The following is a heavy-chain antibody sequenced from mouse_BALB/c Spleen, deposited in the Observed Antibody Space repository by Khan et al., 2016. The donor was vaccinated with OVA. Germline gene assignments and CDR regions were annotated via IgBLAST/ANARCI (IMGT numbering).Heavy chain of an antibody. J-gene: IGHJ2*01. CDR1: GDSITSGY. CDR2: ISYSGST. V-gene: IGHV3-8*02. CDR3: ARWNYRYDGYFDY. D-gene: IGHD2-14*01. Sequence: VQLKESGPSLVKPSQTLSLTCSVTGDSITSGYWNWIRKFPGNKLEYMGYISYSGSTYYNPSLNSRISITRDTSTNQYYLQLNSVTSEDTATYYCARWNYRYDGYFDYWGQGTTLTVSS.